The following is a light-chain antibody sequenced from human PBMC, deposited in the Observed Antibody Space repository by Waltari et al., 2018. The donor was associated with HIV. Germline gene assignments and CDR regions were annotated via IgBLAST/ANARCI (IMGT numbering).Light chain of an antibody. CDR3: SSYTTSNSYV. J-gene: IGLJ1*01. CDR1: SSAVGAYSY. V-gene: IGLV2-14*03. CDR2: EDS. Sequence: QSALTQPASVSGSPGQSITISCTGTSSAVGAYSYVSWYQQYPGEAPKVMIYEDSHRPSGVSDRFSGSKSGNTASLTISGLQAEDEADYYCSSYTTSNSYVFGTGTKVTVL.